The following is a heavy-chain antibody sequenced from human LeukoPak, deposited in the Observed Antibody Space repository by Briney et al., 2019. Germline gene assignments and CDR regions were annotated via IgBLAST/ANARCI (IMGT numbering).Heavy chain of an antibody. J-gene: IGHJ6*02. D-gene: IGHD3-3*01. CDR3: AKGAYDFWSGYSLYYYGMDV. CDR1: GFTFSSYA. CDR2: ISGSGGST. Sequence: GGSLRLSCAASGFTFSSYAMSWVRQAPGKGLGWVSAISGSGGSTYYADSVKGRFTISRDNSKDTLYLQMNSLRAEDTAVYYCAKGAYDFWSGYSLYYYGMDVWGQGTTVTVSS. V-gene: IGHV3-23*01.